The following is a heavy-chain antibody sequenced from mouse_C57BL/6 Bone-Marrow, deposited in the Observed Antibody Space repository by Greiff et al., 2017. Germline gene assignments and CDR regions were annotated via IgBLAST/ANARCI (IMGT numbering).Heavy chain of an antibody. V-gene: IGHV14-4*01. D-gene: IGHD1-1*01. CDR3: TTYSLLGSGSPFAY. Sequence: EVQLQQSGAELVRPGASVKLSCTASGFNIKDDYMHWVKQRPEQGLEWIGWIDPENGDTEYASKFQGKATITADTSSNTAYLQLSSLTSEDTAVYYCTTYSLLGSGSPFAYWGQGTLVTVSA. J-gene: IGHJ3*01. CDR1: GFNIKDDY. CDR2: IDPENGDT.